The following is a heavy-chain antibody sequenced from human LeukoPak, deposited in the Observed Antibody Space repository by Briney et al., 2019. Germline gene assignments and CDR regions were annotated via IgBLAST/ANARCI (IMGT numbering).Heavy chain of an antibody. CDR3: AILRGYYGSY. Sequence: LSGGSLRLSCAASGFTFSSYSMHWVRQAPGKGLEWVSAISGSGGSTYYADSVKGRFTISRDNSKNTLYLQMNSLRAEDTAVYYCAILRGYYGSYWGQGTLVTVSS. D-gene: IGHD3-10*01. CDR2: ISGSGGST. J-gene: IGHJ4*02. CDR1: GFTFSSYS. V-gene: IGHV3-23*01.